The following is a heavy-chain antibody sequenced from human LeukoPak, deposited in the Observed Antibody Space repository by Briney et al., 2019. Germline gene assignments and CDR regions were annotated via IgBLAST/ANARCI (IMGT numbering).Heavy chain of an antibody. J-gene: IGHJ4*02. Sequence: SETLSLTCTVSGGSLSSYYWSWIRQPPGKGLEWIGYIYYSGSTNYNPSLKSRVTISVDTSKNQFSLKLSSVTAADTAVYYCAREVGLGGPYDYWGQGTLVTVSS. CDR1: GGSLSSYY. V-gene: IGHV4-59*01. CDR3: AREVGLGGPYDY. D-gene: IGHD3-16*01. CDR2: IYYSGST.